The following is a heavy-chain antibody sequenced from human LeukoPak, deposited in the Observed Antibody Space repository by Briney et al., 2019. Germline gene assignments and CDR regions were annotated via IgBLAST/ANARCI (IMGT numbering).Heavy chain of an antibody. CDR2: INHSGST. Sequence: GSLRLSCAASGFTFSSYAMSWVRQAPGKGLEWIGEINHSGSTNYNPSLKSRVTISVDTSKNQFSLKLSSVTAADTAVYYCARQLVWIAARRFDPWGQGTLVTVSS. CDR1: GFTFSSYA. J-gene: IGHJ5*02. CDR3: ARQLVWIAARRFDP. D-gene: IGHD6-6*01. V-gene: IGHV4-34*01.